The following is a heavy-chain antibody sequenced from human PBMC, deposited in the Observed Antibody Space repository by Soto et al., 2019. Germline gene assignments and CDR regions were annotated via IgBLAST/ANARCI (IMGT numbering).Heavy chain of an antibody. CDR3: ARGPESGDF. CDR1: GFTFSTFS. D-gene: IGHD1-26*01. CDR2: ISYDGSEK. J-gene: IGHJ4*02. Sequence: QVQLVESGGGVVQPGRSLRLSCATSGFTFSTFSMHWVRQAPGKGLEWVAHISYDGSEKDYADSVKGRFTISRDNSDNTLFLQMNSLTSEDTCVYYCARGPESGDFWGQGTLLTVPS. V-gene: IGHV3-30*04.